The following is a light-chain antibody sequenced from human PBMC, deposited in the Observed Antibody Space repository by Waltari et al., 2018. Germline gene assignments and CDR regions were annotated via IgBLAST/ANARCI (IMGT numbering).Light chain of an antibody. J-gene: IGKJ5*01. CDR3: QQLNRFPIT. CDR2: AAS. V-gene: IGKV1-9*01. CDR1: QGISSY. Sequence: IQLTQSPSSMSASVGDRVTLTCRANQGISSYLAWYQQKPGKAPKLLIYAASTWPSGVPSRFSGSGSGTDFTLTISSLQPEDFATYYCQQLNRFPITFGQGTRLEIK.